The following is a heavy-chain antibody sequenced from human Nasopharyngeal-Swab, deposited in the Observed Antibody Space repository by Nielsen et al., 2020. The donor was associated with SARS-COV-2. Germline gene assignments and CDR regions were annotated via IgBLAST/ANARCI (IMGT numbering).Heavy chain of an antibody. V-gene: IGHV3-33*01. Sequence: GESLKISCAASGFTFSSYGMHWVRQAPGKGLEWVAVIWYDGSNKYYADSVKGRFTISRDNSKNTLYLQMNSLRAEDTAVYYCARGQESYSSSWLNWYFDLWGQGTLVTVSS. J-gene: IGHJ2*01. D-gene: IGHD6-13*01. CDR1: GFTFSSYG. CDR3: ARGQESYSSSWLNWYFDL. CDR2: IWYDGSNK.